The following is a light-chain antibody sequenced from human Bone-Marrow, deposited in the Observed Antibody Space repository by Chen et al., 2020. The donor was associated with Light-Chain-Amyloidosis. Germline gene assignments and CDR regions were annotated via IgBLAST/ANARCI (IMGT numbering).Light chain of an antibody. V-gene: IGLV6-57*01. CDR1: SGSIATNY. CDR2: EAD. Sequence: NFMLTQPHSVSESPGKTVTISCTRSSGSIATNYVQWYQQRPGSSPTTVIYEADQRPSGVLDRFSGSIDRSSNSASLTISGLKTEDEADYYCQSYQGSSQGVFGGGTKLTVL. CDR3: QSYQGSSQGV. J-gene: IGLJ3*02.